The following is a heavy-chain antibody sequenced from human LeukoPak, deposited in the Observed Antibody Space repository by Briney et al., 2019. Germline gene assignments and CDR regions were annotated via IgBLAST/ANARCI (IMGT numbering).Heavy chain of an antibody. CDR3: ARGVGITFGGAIAQLYYYYGMDV. D-gene: IGHD3-16*02. V-gene: IGHV4-34*01. Sequence: SETLSLTCAVYGGSFSGYYWSWIRQPPGKGLEWIGEINHSGSTNYNPSLKSRVTISVDTSKNQFSLKLSSVTAADTAVYYCARGVGITFGGAIAQLYYYYGMDVWGQGTTVTVSS. CDR1: GGSFSGYY. CDR2: INHSGST. J-gene: IGHJ6*02.